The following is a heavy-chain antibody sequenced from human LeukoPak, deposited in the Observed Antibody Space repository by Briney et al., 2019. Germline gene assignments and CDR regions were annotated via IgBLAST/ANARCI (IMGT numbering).Heavy chain of an antibody. Sequence: PGGSLRLSCAASGFTFSSYGMHWVRQAPGKGLEWVAVISYDGSNKYYADSVKGRFTISRDNSKNTLYLQMNSLRAEDTAVYYCARGGGDWEIMVRGVIDHSYYGMDVWGQGTTVTVSS. CDR2: ISYDGSNK. V-gene: IGHV3-30-3*01. CDR1: GFTFSSYG. CDR3: ARGGGDWEIMVRGVIDHSYYGMDV. J-gene: IGHJ6*02. D-gene: IGHD3-10*01.